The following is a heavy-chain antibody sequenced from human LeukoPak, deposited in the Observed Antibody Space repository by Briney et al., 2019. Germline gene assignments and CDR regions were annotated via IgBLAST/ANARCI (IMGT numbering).Heavy chain of an antibody. J-gene: IGHJ4*02. CDR2: ISGSGGST. V-gene: IGHV3-23*01. CDR3: AKEETPYYASSRAWGY. D-gene: IGHD3-22*01. CDR1: GFTFSSYA. Sequence: GGSLRLSCAASGFTFSSYAMSWVRQAPGKGLEWVSAISGSGGSTYYADSVKGRFTISRDNSKNTLYLQMNSLRAEDTAVYYCAKEETPYYASSRAWGYWGQGPLVTVSS.